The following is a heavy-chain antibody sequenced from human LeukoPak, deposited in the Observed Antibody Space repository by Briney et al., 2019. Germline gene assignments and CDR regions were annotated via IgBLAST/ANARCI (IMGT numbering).Heavy chain of an antibody. J-gene: IGHJ5*02. V-gene: IGHV4-4*07. D-gene: IGHD2-2*01. CDR3: ARDIYCSSTSCSFWFDP. CDR1: GGSISSYY. CDR2: IYTSGST. Sequence: SETLSLTCTVSGGSISSYYWSWIRQPAGKGLEWIGRIYTSGSTNYNPSLKSRVTMSVDPSKNQFYLKLSSVTAAATAVYSCARDIYCSSTSCSFWFDPWGQGTLVTVSS.